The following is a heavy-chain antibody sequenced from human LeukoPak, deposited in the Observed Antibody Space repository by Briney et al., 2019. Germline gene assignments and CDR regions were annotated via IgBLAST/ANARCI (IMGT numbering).Heavy chain of an antibody. Sequence: GGSLRLSCAASGFTFSSYGMHWVRQAPGKGLVWVAVIWYDGSNKYYADSVKGRFTISRDNSKNTLYLQMNSLRAEDTAVYYCARGYNWNDVDYFDYWGQGTLVTVSS. CDR3: ARGYNWNDVDYFDY. J-gene: IGHJ4*02. V-gene: IGHV3-33*01. CDR1: GFTFSSYG. D-gene: IGHD1-20*01. CDR2: IWYDGSNK.